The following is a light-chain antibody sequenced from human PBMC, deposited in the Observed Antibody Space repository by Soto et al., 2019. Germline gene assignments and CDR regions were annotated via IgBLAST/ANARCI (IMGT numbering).Light chain of an antibody. J-gene: IGKJ1*01. CDR1: QSVSNN. CDR3: QQYNNWRT. V-gene: IGKV3-15*01. CDR2: GAS. Sequence: IVLTQSPGTLSLSPGERATLSCRASQSVSNNYLAWYQQKPGQAPRLLIYGASTRATGIPARFSGSGSGTEFTLTISSLQSEDFAVYYCQQYNNWRTFGQGTKVDIK.